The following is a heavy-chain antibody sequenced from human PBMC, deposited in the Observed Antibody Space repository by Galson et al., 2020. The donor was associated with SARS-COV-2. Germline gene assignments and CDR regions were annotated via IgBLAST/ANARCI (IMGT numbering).Heavy chain of an antibody. D-gene: IGHD3-22*01. CDR3: ARGTLEITIIVVIFTGGSYYFDY. Sequence: ETSETLSLTCAVYGGSFSGHHWSWIRQPPGKGLEWIGEINHSGSTNSNPSPKGRVTISTDTSKNQISLKLTSVTAADTAVYSCARGTLEITIIVVIFTGGSYYFDYWGQGTLVTVSS. J-gene: IGHJ4*02. V-gene: IGHV4-34*01. CDR1: GGSFSGHH. CDR2: INHSGST.